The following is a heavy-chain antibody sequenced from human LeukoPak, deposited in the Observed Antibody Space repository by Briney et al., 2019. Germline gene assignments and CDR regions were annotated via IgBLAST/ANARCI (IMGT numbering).Heavy chain of an antibody. CDR1: RGSISSTHYY. CDR2: IYYSGDT. D-gene: IGHD3-10*01. CDR3: ARLRYGSGSYYNMHRRYAFDI. V-gene: IGHV4-39*07. Sequence: SETLSLTCTVSRGSISSTHYYWGWIRQPPGKGLEWIGSIYYSGDTYYNPSLKSRVSISVDTSKNQFSLKLSSVTAADTAVYYCARLRYGSGSYYNMHRRYAFDIWGQGTMVTVSS. J-gene: IGHJ3*02.